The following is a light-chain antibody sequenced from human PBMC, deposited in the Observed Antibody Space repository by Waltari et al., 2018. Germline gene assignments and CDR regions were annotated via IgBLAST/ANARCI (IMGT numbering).Light chain of an antibody. CDR1: PDISRF. J-gene: IGKJ1*01. V-gene: IGKV1-9*01. CDR2: AAS. CDR3: QQINTYPWT. Sequence: DIQLTQSPSFLSASTGDTVTITCRASPDISRFLAWYLQKSGKAPKLLISAASTLQRGVPFRFSGSGSGTEFTLTISGLQPEDFATYYCQQINTYPWTFGQGTKVEIK.